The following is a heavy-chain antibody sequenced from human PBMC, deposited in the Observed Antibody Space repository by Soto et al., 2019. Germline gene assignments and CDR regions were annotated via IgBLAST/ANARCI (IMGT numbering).Heavy chain of an antibody. V-gene: IGHV4-4*02. J-gene: IGHJ5*01. CDR2: VHISGHS. CDR3: ARVRQGCSANNCYFDP. CDR1: GGSVMAPDW. Sequence: PSETLSLTCPLSGGSVMAPDWCNCVRQSPDKGLEWIAEVHISGHSNYNPSLRSRVSVSIDSSKNQFYLNLNSVTAADTAIYYCARVRQGCSANNCYFDPWGQGTQVTVSS. D-gene: IGHD1-1*01.